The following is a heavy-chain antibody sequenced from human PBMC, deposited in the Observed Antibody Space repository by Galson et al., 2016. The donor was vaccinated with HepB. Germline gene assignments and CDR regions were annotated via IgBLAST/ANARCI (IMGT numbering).Heavy chain of an antibody. CDR1: GLPVSNDY. V-gene: IGHV3-53*01. D-gene: IGHD2-8*01. CDR2: SYGDGRT. Sequence: SLRLSCAAYGLPVSNDYMSWVRQAPGKGLKWVSVSYGDGRTYYAESVKGRFTISRDTSKNTVFLQMNSLRAEDTAVYYCARDYTNLDYWGRGTLVTVSS. CDR3: ARDYTNLDY. J-gene: IGHJ4*02.